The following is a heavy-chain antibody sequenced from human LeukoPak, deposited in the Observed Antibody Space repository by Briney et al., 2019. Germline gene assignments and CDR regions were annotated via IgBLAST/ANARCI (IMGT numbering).Heavy chain of an antibody. CDR3: ARKGYSSSSDFEYFDF. V-gene: IGHV3-21*01. CDR1: GFTVSTYA. D-gene: IGHD6-6*01. Sequence: GGSLRLSCEASGFTVSTYAMNWVRQAPGKGLEWVSSISSSNYIYYADSLKGRFTISRDNAKNSLYLQMNSLRADDTAVYYCARKGYSSSSDFEYFDFWGQGTLVTVSS. J-gene: IGHJ4*02. CDR2: ISSSNYI.